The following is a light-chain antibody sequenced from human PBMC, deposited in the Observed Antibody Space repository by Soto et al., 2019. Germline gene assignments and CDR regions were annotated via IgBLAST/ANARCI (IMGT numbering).Light chain of an antibody. V-gene: IGLV2-14*03. J-gene: IGLJ1*01. CDR2: DVT. CDR1: SSDVGGYNY. Sequence: QSVLTQPASVSGSPGQSITISCTGTSSDVGGYNYVSWYQQHPGKAPKLIIYDVTNRPSGVSDRFSGSKSGNTASLTISGLQAEDGTDYYCSSYTSSSTPVVFGTGTKVTVL. CDR3: SSYTSSSTPVV.